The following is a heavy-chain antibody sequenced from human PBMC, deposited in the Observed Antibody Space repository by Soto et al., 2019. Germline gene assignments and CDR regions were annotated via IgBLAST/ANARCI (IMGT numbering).Heavy chain of an antibody. CDR2: IVPLFGTT. Sequence: QVQLVQSGAEVKKPGSSVKVSCKASGGTFSSYTFSWVRQAPGQGLEWMGGIVPLFGTTNDAKIFQGRVTISADESPSTVYMELSSLRSEDSAMYYCARDGAVTSTRPRGAFDIWGQGTVITVSS. J-gene: IGHJ3*02. D-gene: IGHD6-6*01. CDR3: ARDGAVTSTRPRGAFDI. CDR1: GGTFSSYT. V-gene: IGHV1-69*01.